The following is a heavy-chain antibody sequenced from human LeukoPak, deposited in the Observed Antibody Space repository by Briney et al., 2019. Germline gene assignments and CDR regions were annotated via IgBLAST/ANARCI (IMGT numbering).Heavy chain of an antibody. V-gene: IGHV3-74*01. D-gene: IGHD3-3*01. CDR3: ARADVLRFLEWFNGMDV. CDR1: GFTFSSYW. CDR2: INSDGSST. Sequence: PGGSLRLSCAASGFTFSSYWMHWVRQAPGKGLVWVSRINSDGSSTSYADSVKGRFTISRDNAKHTLYLQMNSLRAEDTAVYYCARADVLRFLEWFNGMDVWGQGTTVTVSS. J-gene: IGHJ6*02.